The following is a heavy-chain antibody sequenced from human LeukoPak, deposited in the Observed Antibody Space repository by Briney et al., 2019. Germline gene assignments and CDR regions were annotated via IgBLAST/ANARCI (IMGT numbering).Heavy chain of an antibody. CDR1: GFTFSDYY. Sequence: GGSLRLSCAASGFTFSDYYMSWIRQAPGKGLEWVSYISGSGSTKYYADSVKGRFTISRDNAKNSYLQMNSLRAEDTAVYYCARDGHAYGRGPPHYWGQGTLVSVSS. D-gene: IGHD3-10*01. V-gene: IGHV3-11*01. CDR3: ARDGHAYGRGPPHY. CDR2: ISGSGSTK. J-gene: IGHJ4*02.